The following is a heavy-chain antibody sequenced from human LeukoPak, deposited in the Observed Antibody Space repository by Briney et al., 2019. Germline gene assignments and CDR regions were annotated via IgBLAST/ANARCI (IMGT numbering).Heavy chain of an antibody. V-gene: IGHV1-2*02. D-gene: IGHD6-6*01. CDR3: ARERPFDY. J-gene: IGHJ4*02. CDR1: GYTFTGYY. Sequence: GASVKVSCKASGYTFTGYYIHWVRQAPGQGLEYMGWINPNSGGTNYAQMSQGRVTMTRDTSITTAYMELSSLRSDDTAVYYCARERPFDYWGQGTLVTVSS. CDR2: INPNSGGT.